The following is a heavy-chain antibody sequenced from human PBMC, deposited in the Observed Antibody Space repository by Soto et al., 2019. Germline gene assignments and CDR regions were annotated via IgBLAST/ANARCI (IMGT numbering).Heavy chain of an antibody. Sequence: GGSLRLSXAASGFTFSAYAFHWVRQAPGKGLEWLSVISYDGRETHYADSVEGRFIISRDSSKKTAYLQMNSLRGDDTAVYFCATDPVAVTGSFIDSWGQGALVTVSS. CDR3: ATDPVAVTGSFIDS. D-gene: IGHD2-21*02. CDR1: GFTFSAYA. CDR2: ISYDGRET. J-gene: IGHJ4*02. V-gene: IGHV3-30-3*01.